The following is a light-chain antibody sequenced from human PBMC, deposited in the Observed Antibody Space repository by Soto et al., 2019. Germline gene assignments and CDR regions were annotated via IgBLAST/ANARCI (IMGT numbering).Light chain of an antibody. J-gene: IGLJ3*02. CDR1: SSDVGGYNY. V-gene: IGLV2-14*01. CDR2: EVS. Sequence: QSALTQPASVSGSPGQSITISCTGTSSDVGGYNYVSWYQQHPGKAPKLMIYEVSNRPSGVSNRFSGSKSGNTASLTISGLQAEDEADYYCSSYTSSSTQVFGGGTQLTAL. CDR3: SSYTSSSTQV.